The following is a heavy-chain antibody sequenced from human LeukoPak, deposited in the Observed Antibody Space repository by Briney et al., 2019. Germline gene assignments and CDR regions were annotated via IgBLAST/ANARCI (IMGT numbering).Heavy chain of an antibody. D-gene: IGHD3-22*01. J-gene: IGHJ4*02. CDR3: AKSRDSRALFDY. CDR2: MSVGTDSS. CDR1: GFTFSGYA. V-gene: IGHV3-23*01. Sequence: PGGSLRLSCVASGFTFSGYAMSWVRQSPGKGLEWVSMSVGTDSSYYADSVKGRLTISRDNSKNTLYLEMNSLGAEDTAVYYCAKSRDSRALFDYWGQGTLVTVSS.